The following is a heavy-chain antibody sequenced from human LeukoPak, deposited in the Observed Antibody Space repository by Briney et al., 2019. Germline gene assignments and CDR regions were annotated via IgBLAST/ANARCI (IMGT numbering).Heavy chain of an antibody. CDR2: IYHSGST. D-gene: IGHD1-26*01. V-gene: IGHV4-30-2*01. CDR1: GGSISSGGYS. CDR3: ARGRAVGATSGEAEDY. J-gene: IGHJ4*02. Sequence: PSETLSLTCAVSGGSISSGGYSWSWIRQPPGKGLEWIGYIYHSGSTYYNPSLKSRVTISVDTSKNQFSLKLSSVTAADTAVYYCARGRAVGATSGEAEDYWGQGTLVTVSS.